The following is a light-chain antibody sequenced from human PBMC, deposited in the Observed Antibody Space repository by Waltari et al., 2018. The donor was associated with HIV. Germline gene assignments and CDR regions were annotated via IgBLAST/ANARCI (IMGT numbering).Light chain of an antibody. CDR2: QDT. CDR3: QAWDSGTIV. V-gene: IGLV3-1*01. CDR1: NLGHKY. Sequence: SYDLTQPPSVSVSSGQTATVTCSGVNLGHKYASWYQQRSGQSPVLVIYQDTKMPPGIPWRFFGSTSENTATLTINETQPLDEAHYSCQAWDSGTIVFGGGTSLTVL. J-gene: IGLJ3*02.